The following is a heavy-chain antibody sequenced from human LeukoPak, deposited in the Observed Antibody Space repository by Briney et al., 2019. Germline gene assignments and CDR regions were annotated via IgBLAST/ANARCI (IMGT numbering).Heavy chain of an antibody. D-gene: IGHD3-10*01. CDR1: GGTFSSYA. V-gene: IGHV1-69*04. J-gene: IGHJ5*02. Sequence: SVKVSCKASGGTFSSYAISWVRQAPGQGLEWMGGIIPILGIANYAQKFQGRVTITADKSTSTAYMELSSLRSEDTAVYYCASSMVRGVIMPTTPDLWGQGTLVTVSS. CDR2: IIPILGIA. CDR3: ASSMVRGVIMPTTPDL.